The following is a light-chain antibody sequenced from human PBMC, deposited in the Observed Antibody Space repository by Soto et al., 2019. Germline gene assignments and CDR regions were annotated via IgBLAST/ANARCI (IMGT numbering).Light chain of an antibody. CDR1: SSDIGSYDL. CDR2: DVS. J-gene: IGLJ2*01. CDR3: SSYTSNTTPLI. Sequence: QSALTQPASVSGSPGQSVTISCTGTSSDIGSYDLVSWYQHHPGKAPRLLIYDVSHRPSGVSNRFSASKSGNTASLIISGLQADDEADYYCSSYTSNTTPLIFGGGTKLTVL. V-gene: IGLV2-14*02.